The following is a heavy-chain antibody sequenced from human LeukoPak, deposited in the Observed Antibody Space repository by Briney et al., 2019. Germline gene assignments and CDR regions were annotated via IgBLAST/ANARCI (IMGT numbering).Heavy chain of an antibody. Sequence: GGSLRLSCAASGLTVSRNYMSWVRQAPGKGLEWVSAISGSGGSTYYADSVKGRFTISRDNSKNTLYLQMNSLRAEDTAVYYCAKSTVYGDLDYWGQGTLVTVSS. D-gene: IGHD4-17*01. CDR2: ISGSGGST. CDR3: AKSTVYGDLDY. V-gene: IGHV3-23*01. CDR1: GLTVSRNY. J-gene: IGHJ4*02.